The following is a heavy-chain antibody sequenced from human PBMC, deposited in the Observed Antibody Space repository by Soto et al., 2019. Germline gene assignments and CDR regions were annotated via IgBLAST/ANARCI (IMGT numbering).Heavy chain of an antibody. Sequence: SETLSLTCTVSGGSISSYYWSWIRQPPGKGLQWIGNIYYRGSTNYNPSLKSRVTISVDTSKNQFSLKLSSVTAADTAVYYCARVGGFGATTIDYWGQGTLVTVSS. CDR3: ARVGGFGATTIDY. CDR2: IYYRGST. D-gene: IGHD3-10*01. V-gene: IGHV4-59*08. J-gene: IGHJ4*02. CDR1: GGSISSYY.